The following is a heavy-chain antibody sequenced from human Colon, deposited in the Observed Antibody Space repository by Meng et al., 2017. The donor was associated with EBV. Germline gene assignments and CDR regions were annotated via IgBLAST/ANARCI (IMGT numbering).Heavy chain of an antibody. CDR3: ARNLGGNYFNNWFDS. CDR1: CGSIDSDNW. CDR2: ISHSGTT. J-gene: IGHJ5*01. V-gene: IGHV4-4*02. Sequence: PLHSSGLVMRTPSGALHRSCAGPCGSIDSDNWWNWVRQTQGKRLEWIGAISHSGTTAYTPSLQSRASISIDTSNNQFSLKLSSVTAADTAVYYCARNLGGNYFNNWFDSWGQGTLVTVSS. D-gene: IGHD4-23*01.